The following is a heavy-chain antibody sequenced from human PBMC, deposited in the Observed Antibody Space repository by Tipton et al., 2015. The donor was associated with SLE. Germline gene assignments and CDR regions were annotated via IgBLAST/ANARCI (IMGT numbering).Heavy chain of an antibody. D-gene: IGHD3/OR15-3a*01. Sequence: TLSLTCAVYGGSFSGYYWSWIRQPPGKGLEWIGEINHSGSTNYNPSIKSRVTISVDTSKNQFSLKLSSVTAADTAVYYCARAQRGPIRAFDIWGQGTMVTVSS. V-gene: IGHV4-34*01. CDR3: ARAQRGPIRAFDI. J-gene: IGHJ3*02. CDR1: GGSFSGYY. CDR2: INHSGST.